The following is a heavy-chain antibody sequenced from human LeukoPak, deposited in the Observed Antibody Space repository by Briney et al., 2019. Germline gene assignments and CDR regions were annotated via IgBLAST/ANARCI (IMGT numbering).Heavy chain of an antibody. CDR3: ARDYCSSTSCPKDYFDY. CDR1: GYTFTSYG. V-gene: IGHV1-18*01. J-gene: IGHJ4*02. D-gene: IGHD2-2*01. Sequence: GASVKVSCKASGYTFTSYGISWVRQAPGQGLEWMGWISAYNGNTNYAQKLQGRVTMTTDTSTSTAYMELRSLRSDDTAVYYCARDYCSSTSCPKDYFDYWGQGTLVTVSS. CDR2: ISAYNGNT.